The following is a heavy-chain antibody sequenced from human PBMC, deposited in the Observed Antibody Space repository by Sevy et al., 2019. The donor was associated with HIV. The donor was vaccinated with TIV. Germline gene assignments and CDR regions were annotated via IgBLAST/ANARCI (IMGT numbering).Heavy chain of an antibody. Sequence: GGSLRLSCAASGFTFSSYSMNWVRQAPGKGLEWVSSISSSSSYIYYAHSVKGRFTISRDNAKNSLYLQMNSLRAEDTAVYYCARGGSSGSFGYWGQGTLVTVSS. D-gene: IGHD3-22*01. J-gene: IGHJ4*02. CDR3: ARGGSSGSFGY. V-gene: IGHV3-21*01. CDR2: ISSSSSYI. CDR1: GFTFSSYS.